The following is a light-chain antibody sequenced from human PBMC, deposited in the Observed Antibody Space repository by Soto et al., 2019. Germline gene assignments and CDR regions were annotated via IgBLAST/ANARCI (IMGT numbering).Light chain of an antibody. Sequence: QSVLTQTPSASGTPGQTVTISCSGSRSNIGNNAVSWYQQFPGTAPKLLIYNNNQRPSGVPDLFSGSKSGTSASLAISGLQSEDEADYYCATWDDSLNARGVFGGGTKVTVL. J-gene: IGLJ3*02. V-gene: IGLV1-44*01. CDR3: ATWDDSLNARGV. CDR1: RSNIGNNA. CDR2: NNN.